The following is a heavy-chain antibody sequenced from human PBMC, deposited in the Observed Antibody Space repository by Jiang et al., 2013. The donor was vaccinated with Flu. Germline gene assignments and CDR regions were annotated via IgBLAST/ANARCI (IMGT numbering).Heavy chain of an antibody. CDR1: GGSISSSSYY. J-gene: IGHJ4*02. CDR2: IYHSGST. Sequence: PGLVKPSETLSLTCTVSGGSISSSSYYWGWIRQPPGKGLEWIGSIYHSGSTYYNPSLKSRVTISVDTSKNQFSLKLSSVTAADTAVYYCAREENGIVAVIFDYWGQGTLVTVSS. V-gene: IGHV4-39*07. D-gene: IGHD5-12*01. CDR3: AREENGIVAVIFDY.